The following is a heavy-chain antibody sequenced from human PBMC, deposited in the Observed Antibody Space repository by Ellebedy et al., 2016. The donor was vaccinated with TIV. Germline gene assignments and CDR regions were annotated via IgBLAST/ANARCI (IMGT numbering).Heavy chain of an antibody. CDR1: GFTSSEYG. V-gene: IGHV3-30*02. CDR2: IRYDGSNK. Sequence: PGGSLRLSCAASGFTSSEYGMHWFRQAPGKGLEWVAFIRYDGSNKYYADSVRGRFTISRDNSKNTLSLQMNRLRAEDTAVYHCAKDSDYYDSIQQLWRYGMDVWGQGTAVIVSS. D-gene: IGHD3-22*01. J-gene: IGHJ6*02. CDR3: AKDSDYYDSIQQLWRYGMDV.